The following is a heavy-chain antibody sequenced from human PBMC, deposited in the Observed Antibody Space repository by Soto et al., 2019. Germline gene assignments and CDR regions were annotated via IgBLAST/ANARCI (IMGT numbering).Heavy chain of an antibody. CDR3: AREISPYNSDWLDY. J-gene: IGHJ4*02. Sequence: SETLSLTCAVSGYSISSGYHWGWIRQPPGKGLEWIGSIHHSGTTYYNPSLRSRVTISVDTSKNQFSLRLSSVTAADTAVYYCAREISPYNSDWLDYWGQGTLVTVSP. V-gene: IGHV4-38-2*02. D-gene: IGHD6-19*01. CDR1: GYSISSGYH. CDR2: IHHSGTT.